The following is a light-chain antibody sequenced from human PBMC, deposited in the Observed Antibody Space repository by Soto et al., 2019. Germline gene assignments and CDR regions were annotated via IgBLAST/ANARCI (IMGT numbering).Light chain of an antibody. Sequence: IHLTQSPSSLSASVGDIVTITCRASQGINTFLAWYQQKTGKAPKILIYAESTLQSGVPSRLSGSGSGTDLNLTISRLQPEDFATYYCQQLESYPSTCGGGTKVDIK. CDR2: AES. J-gene: IGKJ4*01. V-gene: IGKV1-9*01. CDR3: QQLESYPST. CDR1: QGINTF.